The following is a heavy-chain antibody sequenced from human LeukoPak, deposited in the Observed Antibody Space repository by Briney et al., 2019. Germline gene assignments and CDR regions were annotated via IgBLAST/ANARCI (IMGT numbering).Heavy chain of an antibody. D-gene: IGHD4-23*01. J-gene: IGHJ4*02. Sequence: SETLSVTCSVDGGSFNGYYWTWIRQPRGKGLEWIGEINHTGNTNYNPSLKSRVTLSIDMSKKQFSLHLTSLTAADTAVYYCARITGYGGGSLRYWGQGTLVAISS. CDR3: ARITGYGGGSLRY. CDR2: INHTGNT. V-gene: IGHV4-34*01. CDR1: GGSFNGYY.